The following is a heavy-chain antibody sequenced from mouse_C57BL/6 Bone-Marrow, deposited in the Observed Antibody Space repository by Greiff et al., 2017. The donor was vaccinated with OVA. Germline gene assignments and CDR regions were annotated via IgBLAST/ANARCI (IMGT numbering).Heavy chain of an antibody. CDR1: GYTFTSYG. J-gene: IGHJ2*01. CDR3: ARMQLRLHYYFDY. V-gene: IGHV1-81*01. CDR2: IYPRSGNT. D-gene: IGHD3-2*02. Sequence: VMLVESGAELARPGASVKLSCKASGYTFTSYGISWVKQRTGQGLEWIGEIYPRSGNTYYNEKFKGKATLTADKSSRTAYMELRSLTSEDSAVYFCARMQLRLHYYFDYGGQGTTHTVSS.